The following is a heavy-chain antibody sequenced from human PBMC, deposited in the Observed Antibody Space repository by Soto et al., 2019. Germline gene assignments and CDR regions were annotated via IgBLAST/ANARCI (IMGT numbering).Heavy chain of an antibody. CDR2: IYYSGTA. CDR1: GGSISSSSYY. CDR3: ASLLGIKFDY. V-gene: IGHV4-39*01. J-gene: IGHJ4*02. Sequence: TVSGGSISSSSYYWGWIRQPPGKGLEWIGTIYYSGTANYNPSLKSRVTISVDTSQNQFSLKLNSLTAADTAVYYCASLLGIKFDYWGQGALVTVSS. D-gene: IGHD3-10*01.